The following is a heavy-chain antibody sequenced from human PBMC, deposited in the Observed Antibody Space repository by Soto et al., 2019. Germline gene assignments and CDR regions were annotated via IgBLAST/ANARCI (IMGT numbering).Heavy chain of an antibody. V-gene: IGHV3-64D*08. CDR1: GFTFSSYA. Sequence: GGSLRLSCSASGFTFSSYAMHWVRQAPGKGLEYVSAISSNGGSTYYADSVKGRFTISRDNSKNTLYLQMSSLRAEDTAVYYCVKGGPRRKCSGGSCYGDWFDPWGQGTLVTVSS. J-gene: IGHJ5*02. CDR3: VKGGPRRKCSGGSCYGDWFDP. D-gene: IGHD2-15*01. CDR2: ISSNGGST.